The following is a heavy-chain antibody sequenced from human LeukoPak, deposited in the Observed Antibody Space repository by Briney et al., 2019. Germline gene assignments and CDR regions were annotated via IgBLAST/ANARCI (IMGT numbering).Heavy chain of an antibody. D-gene: IGHD3-22*01. CDR1: GFTFSNYD. CDR2: ISSSGNTI. J-gene: IGHJ4*02. CDR3: ARVLSSGYSPFDY. V-gene: IGHV3-48*03. Sequence: PGGSLRLSCAASGFTFSNYDMNWVRQAPGKGLEWVSYISSSGNTIYYADSVKGRFTISRDNAKNSLSLQMNSLRAEDTAVYFCARVLSSGYSPFDYWGQGILVTVSS.